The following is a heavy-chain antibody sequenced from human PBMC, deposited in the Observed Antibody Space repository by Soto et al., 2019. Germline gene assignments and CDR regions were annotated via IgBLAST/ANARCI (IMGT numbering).Heavy chain of an antibody. Sequence: SETLSLTCAVYGGSFSGYYWSWIRQPPGKGLEWIGEINHSGSTNYNPSLKSRVTISVDTSKNQFSLKLSSVTAADTAVYYGARSYDFWSGYYRGPRFDPWGQGTLVTVSS. CDR2: INHSGST. CDR3: ARSYDFWSGYYRGPRFDP. D-gene: IGHD3-3*01. V-gene: IGHV4-34*01. CDR1: GGSFSGYY. J-gene: IGHJ5*02.